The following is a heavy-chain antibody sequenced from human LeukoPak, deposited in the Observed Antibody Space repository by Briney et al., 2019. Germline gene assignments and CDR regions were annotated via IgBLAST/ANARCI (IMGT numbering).Heavy chain of an antibody. J-gene: IGHJ4*02. V-gene: IGHV3-21*01. CDR1: GFTFSSYS. CDR3: TIAVKFDY. CDR2: ISSSSSYI. Sequence: PGGSLRLSCAAPGFTFSSYSMSWVRQAPGKGLEWVSSISSSSSYIYYADSVKGRFTISRDNAKNSLYLQMNSLRAEDTAVYYCTIAVKFDYWGQGTLVTVSS. D-gene: IGHD6-19*01.